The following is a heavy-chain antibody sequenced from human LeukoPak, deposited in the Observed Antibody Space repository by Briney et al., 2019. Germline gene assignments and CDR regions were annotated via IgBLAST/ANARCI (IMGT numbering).Heavy chain of an antibody. D-gene: IGHD1-7*01. CDR2: IKQDGSEK. J-gene: IGHJ4*02. CDR3: AKDLYGLELHYLFDY. Sequence: GGSLRLSCAASGFTFSSYWMSWVRQAPGKGLEWVANIKQDGSEKYYVDSVKGRFTISRDNAKNSLYLQMNSLRAEDTAVYYCAKDLYGLELHYLFDYWGQGTLVTVSS. V-gene: IGHV3-7*01. CDR1: GFTFSSYW.